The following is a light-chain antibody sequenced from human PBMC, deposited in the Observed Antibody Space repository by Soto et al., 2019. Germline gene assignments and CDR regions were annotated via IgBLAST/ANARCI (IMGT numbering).Light chain of an antibody. J-gene: IGKJ2*01. CDR2: WAS. V-gene: IGKV4-1*01. CDR1: QGVLYTSNNKNY. CDR3: HQYYRTPYT. Sequence: DIVMTQSPDSLSVSLGERATINCKSSQGVLYTSNNKNYLAWYQQKPGQPPKLLIYWASTRESGVPDRFSGSGSGADFTLTINSLQAEDVAVYFCHQYYRTPYTFGQGTKLGIK.